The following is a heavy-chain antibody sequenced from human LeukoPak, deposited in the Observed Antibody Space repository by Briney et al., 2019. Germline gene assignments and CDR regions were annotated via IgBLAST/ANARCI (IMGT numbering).Heavy chain of an antibody. D-gene: IGHD4-17*01. CDR3: ARRAVTNQLDS. V-gene: IGHV3-66*02. Sequence: PGGSLRLSCAASGLTVTNNHVTWVRQAPGKGLEWVSVIQSRGSTYYRDSVKGRFTISRDNSNNTLYLQMTSLRADDTAMYYCARRAVTNQLDSWGQGTLVTVSS. CDR1: GLTVTNNH. CDR2: IQSRGST. J-gene: IGHJ4*02.